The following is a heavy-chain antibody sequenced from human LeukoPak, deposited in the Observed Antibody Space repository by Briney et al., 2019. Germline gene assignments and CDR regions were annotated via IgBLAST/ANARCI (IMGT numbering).Heavy chain of an antibody. D-gene: IGHD6-19*01. V-gene: IGHV4-59*08. Sequence: PSETLSLTCTVSGASISSYDWTWLRQRPGKGLEWIGNIYYSGSTNYNPSLKSRVTISVDTSKNQFSLKLTAVTAADTAVYYCARHRYSSAWSVVDYWGQGTLVTVSS. CDR1: GASISSYD. J-gene: IGHJ4*02. CDR2: IYYSGST. CDR3: ARHRYSSAWSVVDY.